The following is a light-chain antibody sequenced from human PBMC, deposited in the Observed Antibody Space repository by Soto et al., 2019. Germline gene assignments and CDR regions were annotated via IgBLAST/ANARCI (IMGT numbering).Light chain of an antibody. V-gene: IGKV3-15*01. CDR2: GAS. Sequence: EIVMTQSPATLSVSPGEGATLSCRASQTVSRNLAWYQQKPGQAPRLLIYGASTRATGIPARFSGSGSGTEFTLTISSLQSEDFAVYYCQHYNNWPPWTFGQGTKVEIK. J-gene: IGKJ1*01. CDR3: QHYNNWPPWT. CDR1: QTVSRN.